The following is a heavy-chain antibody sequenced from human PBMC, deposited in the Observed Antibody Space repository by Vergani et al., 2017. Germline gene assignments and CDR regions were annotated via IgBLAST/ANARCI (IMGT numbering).Heavy chain of an antibody. Sequence: QVQLVESGGGVVQPGRSLRLSCAASGFTFSSYGMHWVRQAPGKGLEWVAVISYDGSNKYYADSVKGRFTISRDNSKNTLYLQMNSLRAEDTAVYYCAKGLALKITIFGDYWGQGTLVTVSS. J-gene: IGHJ4*02. CDR2: ISYDGSNK. CDR3: AKGLALKITIFGDY. CDR1: GFTFSSYG. V-gene: IGHV3-30*18. D-gene: IGHD3-9*01.